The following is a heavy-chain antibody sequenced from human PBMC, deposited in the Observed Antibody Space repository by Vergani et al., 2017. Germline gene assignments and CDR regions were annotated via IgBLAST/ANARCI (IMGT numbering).Heavy chain of an antibody. Sequence: EVQLVQSGAEVKKPGATMKISCKVSGYTFTDHYMHCVKQAPGNGLEWMGLVDPEDGETIYAEKFKGRVTIAADTSTDTAHLELCSLRSEDAAVYYCATPQTVTTGGMEVWGQGTTVIVSS. CDR3: ATPQTVTTGGMEV. V-gene: IGHV1-69-2*01. CDR2: VDPEDGET. J-gene: IGHJ6*02. D-gene: IGHD1-1*01. CDR1: GYTFTDHY.